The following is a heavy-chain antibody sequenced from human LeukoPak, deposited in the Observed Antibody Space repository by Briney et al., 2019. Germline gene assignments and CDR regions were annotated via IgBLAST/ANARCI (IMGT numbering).Heavy chain of an antibody. CDR1: GDSVSTNSAT. CDR2: TYYRSKWYN. J-gene: IGHJ5*01. Sequence: SPTLSLTFAISGDSVSTNSATWTWLRQSPSRGLEWLGRTYYRSKWYNDYAVSMKSRITINPDTSKNQFSLQLNSVTPEDTAVYYCARLVGASWFDSWGQGTLVTVSS. D-gene: IGHD1-26*01. V-gene: IGHV6-1*01. CDR3: ARLVGASWFDS.